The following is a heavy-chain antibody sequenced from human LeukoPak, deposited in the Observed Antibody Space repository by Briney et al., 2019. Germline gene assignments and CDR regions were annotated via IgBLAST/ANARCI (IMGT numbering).Heavy chain of an antibody. J-gene: IGHJ4*02. CDR3: ARGVLLWFGELLRAGTTFDY. D-gene: IGHD3-10*01. Sequence: SETLSLTCTVSGGSISSYYWSWIRQPPGKGLEWIGYIYYSGSTNYNPSLKSRVTISVDTSKNQFSLELSSVTAADTAVYYCARGVLLWFGELLRAGTTFDYWGQGTLVTVSS. CDR1: GGSISSYY. CDR2: IYYSGST. V-gene: IGHV4-59*01.